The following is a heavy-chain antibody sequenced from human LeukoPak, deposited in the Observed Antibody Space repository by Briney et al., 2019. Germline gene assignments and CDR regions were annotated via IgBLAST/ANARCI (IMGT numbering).Heavy chain of an antibody. J-gene: IGHJ4*02. Sequence: ASVKVSCKASGYTFTGYYMHWVRQAPGQGLEWMGWINPNSGGTNYAQKFQGRVTMTRDTSISTAYMELSRLRSDDTAVYYCARDGPDDYGDYGSFDYWGQGTLVTVSS. V-gene: IGHV1-2*02. CDR2: INPNSGGT. CDR1: GYTFTGYY. CDR3: ARDGPDDYGDYGSFDY. D-gene: IGHD4-17*01.